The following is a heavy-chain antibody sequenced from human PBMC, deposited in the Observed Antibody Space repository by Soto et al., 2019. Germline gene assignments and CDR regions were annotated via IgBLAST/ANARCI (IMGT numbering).Heavy chain of an antibody. CDR3: AKDRRRITGTIGAWFDP. CDR2: ISGSGGST. Sequence: PGGSLRLSCAASGFTFSSYAMSWVRQAPGKGLEWVSAISGSGGSTYYADSVKGRFTISRDNSKNTLYLQMNSLRAEDTAVYYCAKDRRRITGTIGAWFDPWGQGTLVTVSS. CDR1: GFTFSSYA. V-gene: IGHV3-23*01. D-gene: IGHD1-7*01. J-gene: IGHJ5*02.